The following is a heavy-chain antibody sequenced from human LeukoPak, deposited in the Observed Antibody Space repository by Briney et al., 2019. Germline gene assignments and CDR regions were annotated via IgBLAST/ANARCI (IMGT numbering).Heavy chain of an antibody. V-gene: IGHV3-21*01. D-gene: IGHD2-15*01. CDR3: ARDSNVAATLSWFDP. CDR2: ISSSSSNI. CDR1: GFTFSTYT. J-gene: IGHJ5*02. Sequence: GGSLRLSCAASGFTFSTYTMNWVRQAPGKGLEPVSSISSSSSNIYYADSVKGGFTISRDNAKNSLYLQMNNLRAEDTAVYYCARDSNVAATLSWFDPWGQGTLVTVSS.